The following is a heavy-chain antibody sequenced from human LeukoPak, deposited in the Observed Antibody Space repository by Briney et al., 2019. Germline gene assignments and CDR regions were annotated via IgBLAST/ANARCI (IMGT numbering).Heavy chain of an antibody. CDR3: ARVSGDFYYYVDV. J-gene: IGHJ6*03. Sequence: PSKTLSLTCAVSGYSISSGYYWGWIRQPPGEGLEWIGNIHHRGNTYYNPSLKSRVTISLDTSKSQFSLRLSSVTAADTAVYYCARVSGDFYYYVDVWGKGTTVTVSS. V-gene: IGHV4-38-2*01. CDR2: IHHRGNT. CDR1: GYSISSGYY. D-gene: IGHD6-25*01.